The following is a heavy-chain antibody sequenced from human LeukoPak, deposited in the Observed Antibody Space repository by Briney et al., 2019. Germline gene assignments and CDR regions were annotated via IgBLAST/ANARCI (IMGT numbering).Heavy chain of an antibody. V-gene: IGHV4-34*01. CDR3: ASIKPAAGYYYYYMDV. J-gene: IGHJ6*03. Sequence: SETLSLTCAVYGGSFSGYYWSWIRQPPGKGLEWIGEINHSGSTNYSPSLKSRVTISVDTSKNQFSLKLSSVAAADTAVYYCASIKPAAGYYYYYMDVWGKGTTVTVSS. CDR1: GGSFSGYY. CDR2: INHSGST. D-gene: IGHD6-13*01.